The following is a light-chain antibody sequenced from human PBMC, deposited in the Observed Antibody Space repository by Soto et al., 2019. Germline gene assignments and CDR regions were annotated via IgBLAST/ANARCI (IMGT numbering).Light chain of an antibody. CDR3: QQRFTWPLT. CDR1: QTVSRF. Sequence: ETVLTQSPATLSLFPGESATLSCRASQTVSRFFAWYQQKPGQSPRLLIYGVSNRATGVPARFSASGSGTDFTLSISSLEPEDSAVYYCQQRFTWPLTFGGGTKVEIK. CDR2: GVS. J-gene: IGKJ4*01. V-gene: IGKV3-11*01.